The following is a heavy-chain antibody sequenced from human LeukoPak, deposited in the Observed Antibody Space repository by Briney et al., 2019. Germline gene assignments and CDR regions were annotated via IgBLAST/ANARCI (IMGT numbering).Heavy chain of an antibody. CDR1: EFTFSSYG. J-gene: IGHJ3*02. V-gene: IGHV3-23*01. Sequence: GSLRLSCAASEFTFSSYGMSWVRQAPGKGLEWVSSISGSGVSTQYADSVQGRFAISRDNSNNRLYLQMNSLRVEDTAMYFCARDPNGDYIGTFDMWGRGTIVSVSS. D-gene: IGHD4-17*01. CDR2: ISGSGVST. CDR3: ARDPNGDYIGTFDM.